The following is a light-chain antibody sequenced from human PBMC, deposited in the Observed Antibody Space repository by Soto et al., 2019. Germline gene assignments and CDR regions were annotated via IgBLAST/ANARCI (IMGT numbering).Light chain of an antibody. V-gene: IGLV2-14*03. Sequence: SVLTQPASVSGSPGQAITISCSGTSSDVGAFNYVSWYQQHPGKAPKLMIYDVSNRPSGVSNRFSGSKSGNTVSLTISGLRAEDEADYYCNSYTSNNTYVFGTGTKVTVL. CDR1: SSDVGAFNY. CDR2: DVS. J-gene: IGLJ1*01. CDR3: NSYTSNNTYV.